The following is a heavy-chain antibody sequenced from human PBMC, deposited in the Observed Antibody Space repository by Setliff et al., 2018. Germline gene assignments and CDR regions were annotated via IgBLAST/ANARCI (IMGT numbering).Heavy chain of an antibody. J-gene: IGHJ4*02. CDR2: IYDSGAT. D-gene: IGHD2-15*01. CDR1: GGSISNYW. V-gene: IGHV4-59*04. Sequence: SETLSLTCTVSGGSISNYWWGWIRQPPGKGLEWIGYIYDSGATYYNPSLRSRVTMSLDTSANQFSLKLSSVTAADTALYYCARTRYGLGGRPYWGQGTLVTVSS. CDR3: ARTRYGLGGRPY.